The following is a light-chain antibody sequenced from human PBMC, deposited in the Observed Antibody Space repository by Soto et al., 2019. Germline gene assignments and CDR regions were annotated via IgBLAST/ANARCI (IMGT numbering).Light chain of an antibody. J-gene: IGLJ1*01. CDR1: SSDVGDYNY. CDR2: EVS. Sequence: QSVLTQPASVSGSPGQSITISCTGTSSDVGDYNYVSWYQHHPGKAPKLVIYEVSNRPSGVSKRFSGSKSGYTASLTISGLQAEDEADYYCSSYTNSSTSLYVFGPGTKLTVL. V-gene: IGLV2-14*01. CDR3: SSYTNSSTSLYV.